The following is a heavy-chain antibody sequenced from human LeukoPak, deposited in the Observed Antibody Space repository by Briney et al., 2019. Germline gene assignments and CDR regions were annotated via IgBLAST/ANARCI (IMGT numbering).Heavy chain of an antibody. CDR2: IIPILGIA. CDR1: GGTFSSYA. D-gene: IGHD6-13*01. J-gene: IGHJ6*02. V-gene: IGHV1-69*04. Sequence: GASVKVSCKASGGTFSSYAISWVRQAPGQGLEWMGRIIPILGIANYAQKFQGRVTITADKSTSTAYMELSSLRSEDTAVYYCARDGAAAGRYSYYGMDVWAQGTRVTVSS. CDR3: ARDGAAAGRYSYYGMDV.